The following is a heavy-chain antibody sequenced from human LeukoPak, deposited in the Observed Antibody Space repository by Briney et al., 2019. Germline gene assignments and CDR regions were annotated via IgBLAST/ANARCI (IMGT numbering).Heavy chain of an antibody. V-gene: IGHV4-59*08. J-gene: IGHJ4*02. D-gene: IGHD6-13*01. CDR3: ARHFPYSPPGN. CDR2: IYYTGST. CDR1: GFTVSSNY. Sequence: GSLRLSCAASGFTVSSNYMSWIRQPPGKGLEWIGYIYYTGSTNYNPSLKSRVTISVDTSKNQFSLNLSSVTAADTAVYYCARHFPYSPPGNWGQGTLVTVFS.